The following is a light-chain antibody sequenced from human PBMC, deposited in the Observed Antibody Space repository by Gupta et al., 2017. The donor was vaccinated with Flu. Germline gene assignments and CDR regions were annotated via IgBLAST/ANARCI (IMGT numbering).Light chain of an antibody. Sequence: QSDLTQPASVSGSPGQSITISCTGTSSEIGAYNYVSWYPQLQGQAPNLMIYEVNNRPSGVSARFSGSKSCNTASLTISGLQPEDEAEYYCSSYTTSSASWVFGGGTRLTVL. CDR2: EVN. CDR3: SSYTTSSASWV. CDR1: SSEIGAYNY. J-gene: IGLJ3*02. V-gene: IGLV2-14*01.